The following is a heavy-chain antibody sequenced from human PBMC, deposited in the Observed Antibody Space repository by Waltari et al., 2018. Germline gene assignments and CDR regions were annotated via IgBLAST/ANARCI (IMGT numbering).Heavy chain of an antibody. CDR1: GYTFIDYY. CDR2: INPKIGDT. Sequence: QVQVVQSGAEVKKPGASVSVSCRASGYTFIDYYRHWLREVPGQGLGWMGWINPKIGDTRSAQSCQGRVTMTRDTSINTVYMELRSLRSDDTAVYYCARGPSHGGFDYWGQGTLVTVSS. V-gene: IGHV1-2*02. CDR3: ARGPSHGGFDY. J-gene: IGHJ4*02. D-gene: IGHD3-16*01.